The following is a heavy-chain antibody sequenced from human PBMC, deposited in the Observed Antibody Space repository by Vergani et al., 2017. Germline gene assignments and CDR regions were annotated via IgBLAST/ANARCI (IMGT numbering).Heavy chain of an antibody. CDR2: IKKDGSEK. D-gene: IGHD2-15*01. Sequence: EVQLVESGGGLVQPGGSLRLSCAASGFTFSSYWMSWVRQAPGKGLEWVANIKKDGSEKYYVDSVKGRLTISRDNAKNSLHLQMNSLRAEDTAVYYCARYCYCSGGSCLINGMDVWGQGTTVTVSS. CDR1: GFTFSSYW. J-gene: IGHJ6*02. V-gene: IGHV3-7*01. CDR3: ARYCYCSGGSCLINGMDV.